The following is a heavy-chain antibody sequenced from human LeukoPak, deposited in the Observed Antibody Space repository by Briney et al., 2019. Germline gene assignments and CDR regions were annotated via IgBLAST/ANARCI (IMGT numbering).Heavy chain of an antibody. D-gene: IGHD3-3*01. CDR2: INPNSGGT. CDR3: AGDGRFLVWLLYGYYFEY. V-gene: IGHV1-2*02. CDR1: GYTFTGYY. J-gene: IGHJ4*02. Sequence: ASVKVSCKASGYTFTGYYMHWVRQAPGQGLEWMGWINPNSGGTNYAQKFQGRVTMTRDTSISTAYMELSRLRSDDTAVYYCAGDGRFLVWLLYGYYFEYWGQGTLVTGSS.